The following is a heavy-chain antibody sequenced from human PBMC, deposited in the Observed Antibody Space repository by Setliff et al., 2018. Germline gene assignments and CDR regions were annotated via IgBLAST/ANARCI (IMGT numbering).Heavy chain of an antibody. V-gene: IGHV3-23*01. J-gene: IGHJ5*02. CDR2: ISGSGGST. D-gene: IGHD3-10*01. CDR1: GFTFSSYA. CDR3: AKNGFGVVALGVNNWFDP. Sequence: GGSLRLSCAASGFTFSSYAMSWVRQAPGKGLKWVSAISGSGGSTYYADSVKGRFTISRDNSKNTLYLQMNSLRAEDTAVYYCAKNGFGVVALGVNNWFDPWGQGTLVTVSS.